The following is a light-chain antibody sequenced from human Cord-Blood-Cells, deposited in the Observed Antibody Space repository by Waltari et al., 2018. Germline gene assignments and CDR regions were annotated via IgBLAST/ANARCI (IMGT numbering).Light chain of an antibody. V-gene: IGKV1-39*01. J-gene: IGKJ1*01. CDR2: AAS. CDR3: PQGYSTRT. Sequence: DIQMTPSPSPLSASVGHRLTITCRASQSISSYLNWYQHKPGKDPKHQIYAASSLQSGVPSRFSRSGSGTDFTLTISSLQPEDFATYYCPQGYSTRTFGQGTKVEIK. CDR1: QSISSY.